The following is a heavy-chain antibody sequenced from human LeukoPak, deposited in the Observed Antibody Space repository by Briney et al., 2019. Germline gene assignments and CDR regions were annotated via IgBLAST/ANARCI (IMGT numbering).Heavy chain of an antibody. CDR3: ARAQRGYSYGAHYYYYYGMDV. Sequence: PETLSLTCTVSGGSISSYYWSWIRQPPGKGLEWIGYIYYSGSTNYNPSLKSRVTISVDTSKNQFSLKLSSVTAADTAVYYCARAQRGYSYGAHYYYYYGMDVWGQGTTVTVSS. J-gene: IGHJ6*02. CDR1: GGSISSYY. V-gene: IGHV4-59*01. CDR2: IYYSGST. D-gene: IGHD5-18*01.